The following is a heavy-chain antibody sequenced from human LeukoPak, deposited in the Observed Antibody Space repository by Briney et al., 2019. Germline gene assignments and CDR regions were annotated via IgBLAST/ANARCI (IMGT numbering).Heavy chain of an antibody. Sequence: PGGSLRLSCAASGFTFSSDAMSWVRQAPGKGLEWGSAISGSGGSTYYADSVKGRFTISRDNSKNTLYLKINSLRAEHTAVYYCAKGMVNWGQGTLVTVSS. CDR2: ISGSGGST. CDR3: AKGMVN. V-gene: IGHV3-23*01. J-gene: IGHJ4*02. D-gene: IGHD2-21*01. CDR1: GFTFSSDA.